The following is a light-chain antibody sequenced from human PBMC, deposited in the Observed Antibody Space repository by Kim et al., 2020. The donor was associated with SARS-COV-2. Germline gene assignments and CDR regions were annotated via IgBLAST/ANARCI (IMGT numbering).Light chain of an antibody. CDR3: LYYNLSPTVT. CDR1: EIISSQS. V-gene: IGKV3-20*01. Sequence: EIVLTQSPATLSSSPGERVTLSCRASEIISSQSLGWYQQKPGQAPRLLIYHASNRALGTPERFSGSWSGSWSGTDFTLTISRLEPEDSAVYYCLYYNLSPTVTFGQGTRLEIK. CDR2: HAS. J-gene: IGKJ5*01.